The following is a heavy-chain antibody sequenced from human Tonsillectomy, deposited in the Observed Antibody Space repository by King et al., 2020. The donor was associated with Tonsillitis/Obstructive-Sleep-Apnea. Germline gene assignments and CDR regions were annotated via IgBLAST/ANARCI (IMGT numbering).Heavy chain of an antibody. J-gene: IGHJ4*02. CDR3: ARGDDYDNYLDY. CDR2: IYYSGTT. CDR1: GGSIISGGYY. V-gene: IGHV4-31*03. Sequence: QLQESGPGLVKPSDTLSLTCTVSGGSIISGGYYWSWLRQHPGKGLEWIGYIYYSGTTYYNPSLKSRVTISVDTSNYHFSLKLSSVTAADTAVYYCARGDDYDNYLDYWGQGTLVTVSS. D-gene: IGHD4-17*01.